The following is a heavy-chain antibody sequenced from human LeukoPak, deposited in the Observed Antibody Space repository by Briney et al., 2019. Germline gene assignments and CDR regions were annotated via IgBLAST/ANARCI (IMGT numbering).Heavy chain of an antibody. Sequence: ASVKVSCKASGYTFTGYYMHWVRQAPGQGLEWMGIINPSGGSTSYAQKSQGRVTMTRDMSTSTVYMELSSLRSEDTAVYYCARDRGYSSGWYLYWGQGTLVTVSS. J-gene: IGHJ4*02. D-gene: IGHD6-19*01. CDR1: GYTFTGYY. CDR3: ARDRGYSSGWYLY. CDR2: INPSGGST. V-gene: IGHV1-46*01.